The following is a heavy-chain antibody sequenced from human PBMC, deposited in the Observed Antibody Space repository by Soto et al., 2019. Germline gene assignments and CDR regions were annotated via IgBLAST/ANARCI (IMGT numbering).Heavy chain of an antibody. CDR3: ARHASRVVRMVYAMDYYYMDV. J-gene: IGHJ6*03. V-gene: IGHV4-59*08. Sequence: PSETLSLTCTVSGGSISSYYWSWIRQPPGKGLEWIGYIYYSGSTNYNPSLKSRVTISVDTSKNQFSLKLSSVTAADTAVYYCARHASRVVRMVYAMDYYYMDVWGKGTTVTVSS. CDR2: IYYSGST. D-gene: IGHD2-8*01. CDR1: GGSISSYY.